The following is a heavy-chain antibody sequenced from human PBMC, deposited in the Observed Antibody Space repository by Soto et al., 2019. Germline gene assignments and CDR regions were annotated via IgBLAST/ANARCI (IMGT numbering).Heavy chain of an antibody. CDR1: GFTFDDYA. V-gene: IGHV3-9*01. CDR2: ISWNSGSI. J-gene: IGHJ4*02. Sequence: EVQLVESGGGLVQPGRSLRLSCAASGFTFDDYAMHWVRQAPGKGLEWVSRISWNSGSIGYADSVKGRFIISRDNAKNSLYLQMNSLRAEDTALYYCAKVVGSYGNFDYWGQGTLVTVSS. CDR3: AKVVGSYGNFDY. D-gene: IGHD5-18*01.